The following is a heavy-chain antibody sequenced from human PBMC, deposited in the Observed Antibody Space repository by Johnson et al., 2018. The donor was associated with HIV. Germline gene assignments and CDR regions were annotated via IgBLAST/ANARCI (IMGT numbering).Heavy chain of an antibody. CDR2: ISFDGSNE. CDR1: GLSFSDYG. Sequence: QVQLVESGGGVVQPGRSVRLSCAASGLSFSDYGMHWVRQAPGKGLEWVAVISFDGSNEYYTDSVMGRFTISRDNSKNTLYLQMNSLRAEDTDIYYCVRGRISMTVVDLRGGAFDIWGQGTMVTVSS. V-gene: IGHV3-30*04. D-gene: IGHD3-22*01. J-gene: IGHJ3*02. CDR3: VRGRISMTVVDLRGGAFDI.